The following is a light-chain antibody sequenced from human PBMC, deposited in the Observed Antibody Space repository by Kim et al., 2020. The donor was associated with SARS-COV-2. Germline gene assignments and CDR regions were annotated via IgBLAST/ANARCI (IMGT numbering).Light chain of an antibody. CDR3: QQYDTHVIT. CDR1: QTINNW. CDR2: KTS. Sequence: DIQMTQSPSTLSASVGDTVTITCRASQTINNWLAWYQQQPGTAPKLLISKTSSLQSGVPSRFSGSGSGTEFTLTIKSLQPKDFATYYCQQYDTHVITFGQGTRLEIK. V-gene: IGKV1-5*03. J-gene: IGKJ5*01.